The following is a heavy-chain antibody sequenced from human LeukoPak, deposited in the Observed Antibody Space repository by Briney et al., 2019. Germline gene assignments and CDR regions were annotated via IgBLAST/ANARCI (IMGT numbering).Heavy chain of an antibody. CDR1: GFTFSSYG. CDR2: ISYDGSNK. J-gene: IGHJ4*02. CDR3: AKVMFDIVVVPAARAIDY. V-gene: IGHV3-30*18. Sequence: GGSLRLSCAASGFTFSSYGMHWVRQAPGKGLEWVAVISYDGSNKYYADSVKGRFTISRDNSKNTLYLQMNSLRAEDTAVYYCAKVMFDIVVVPAARAIDYWGQGTLVTASS. D-gene: IGHD2-2*01.